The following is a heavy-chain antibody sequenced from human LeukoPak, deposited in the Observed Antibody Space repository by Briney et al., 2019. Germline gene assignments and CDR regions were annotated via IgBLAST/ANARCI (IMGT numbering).Heavy chain of an antibody. CDR1: VFTFSNYW. J-gene: IGHJ4*02. V-gene: IGHV3-7*01. Sequence: GGSLRLSCVASVFTFSNYWMTWVRQAPGKGLEWVANIKEDGSEKNYADSVKGRFTISRDNAKNSLYLQMNSLRGEDTAVYYCARARYSDFWGQGNLVTVSS. CDR3: ARARYSDF. CDR2: IKEDGSEK.